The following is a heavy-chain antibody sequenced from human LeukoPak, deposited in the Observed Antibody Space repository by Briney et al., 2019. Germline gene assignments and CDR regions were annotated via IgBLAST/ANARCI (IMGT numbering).Heavy chain of an antibody. V-gene: IGHV1-18*01. CDR2: ISAYNANT. CDR3: ARDEMVRGVIMRASYYYGMDV. Sequence: ASVKVSCKASGYTFTSYGISWVRQAPGQGLEWMGWISAYNANTNYAQKFQGRVTMTTDTSTSTAYMELRSLRSDDTAVYYCARDEMVRGVIMRASYYYGMDVWGQGTTVTVSS. J-gene: IGHJ6*02. D-gene: IGHD3-10*01. CDR1: GYTFTSYG.